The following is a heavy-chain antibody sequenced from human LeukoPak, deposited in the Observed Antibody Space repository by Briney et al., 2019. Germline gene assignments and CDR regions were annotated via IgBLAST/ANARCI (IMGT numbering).Heavy chain of an antibody. D-gene: IGHD2-21*02. J-gene: IGHJ6*03. CDR3: ARGVTARDFYYYMDI. CDR1: GYTFTGYY. V-gene: IGHV1-2*02. Sequence: GPSVKVSCKASGYTFTGYYMHWVRQAPGQGLEWMGWINPHSGGTNYAQEFQGRVTMTRDTSISTAYMELSSLRPDDTAVYSCARGVTARDFYYYMDIWGNGTTVTISS. CDR2: INPHSGGT.